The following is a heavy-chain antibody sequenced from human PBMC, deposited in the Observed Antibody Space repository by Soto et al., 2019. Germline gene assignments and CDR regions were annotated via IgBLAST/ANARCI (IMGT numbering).Heavy chain of an antibody. V-gene: IGHV1-8*01. Sequence: ASVKVSCKASGYTFTSYDLNWVRQATGQGLEWMGWMNPNSGDTDYAQKFQGSVTMTRNTSISTAYMELSSLTSEDTAVYYCARDNSIDYWGQGTLVTVSS. D-gene: IGHD1-1*01. CDR2: MNPNSGDT. CDR3: ARDNSIDY. CDR1: GYTFTSYD. J-gene: IGHJ4*02.